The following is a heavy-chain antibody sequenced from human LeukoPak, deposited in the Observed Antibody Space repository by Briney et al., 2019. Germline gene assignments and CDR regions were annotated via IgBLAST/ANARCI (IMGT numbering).Heavy chain of an antibody. D-gene: IGHD6-19*01. CDR2: IYYTGTT. V-gene: IGHV4-59*01. Sequence: SETLSLTCTVSGGSISSYYWSWIRQPPGKGLEWIGYIYYTGTTNYNPSLRSRVTISVDTSKNQFSLRLSSVTAADTALYFCARSGYTSGWPTGDWFGRWGQGTLVTVSS. CDR3: ARSGYTSGWPTGDWFGR. CDR1: GGSISSYY. J-gene: IGHJ5*02.